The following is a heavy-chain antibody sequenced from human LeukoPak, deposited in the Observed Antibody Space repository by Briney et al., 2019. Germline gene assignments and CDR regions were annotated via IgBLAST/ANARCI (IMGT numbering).Heavy chain of an antibody. CDR2: VYYSGNT. CDR3: ARAVPLLDSFTPFDP. V-gene: IGHV4-39*01. CDR1: GGSISSSSYY. Sequence: PSETLSLTCTVSGGSISSSSYYWGWIRQPPGKGLEWIGSVYYSGNTYYNPSLKSRVTISVDTSKNQFSLKLSSVTAADTAVYYCARAVPLLDSFTPFDPWGQGTLVTVSS. D-gene: IGHD3-3*01. J-gene: IGHJ5*02.